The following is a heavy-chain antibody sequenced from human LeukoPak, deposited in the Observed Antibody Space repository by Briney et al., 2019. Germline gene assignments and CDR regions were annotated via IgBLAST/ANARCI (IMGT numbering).Heavy chain of an antibody. V-gene: IGHV4-34*01. D-gene: IGHD3-10*01. J-gene: IGHJ4*02. CDR3: AANSPDANTLGSSYKV. CDR2: INHSGST. CDR1: GGSFSGYY. Sequence: SETLSLTCAVYGGSFSGYYWSWIRQPPGKGLEWIGEINHSGSTNYNPSLKSRVTISLDTSKNHFSLKLSSVTAADTAVYYCAANSPDANTLGSSYKVWGQGTLVTVSS.